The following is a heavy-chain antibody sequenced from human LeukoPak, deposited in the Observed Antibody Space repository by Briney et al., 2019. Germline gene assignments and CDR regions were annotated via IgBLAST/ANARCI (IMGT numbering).Heavy chain of an antibody. J-gene: IGHJ4*02. CDR3: ARGEYYYDGGY. CDR1: GFTYSSSA. Sequence: GGSLRLSCSPSGFTYSSSAMSWVRQAPGEGREWVTNKKQDGSEKYYVVSVKGRFTISRDNDEISLFLQINSLRAEEAAVYYCARGEYYYDGGYWGQGTLVTVSS. D-gene: IGHD3-22*01. V-gene: IGHV3-7*04. CDR2: KKQDGSEK.